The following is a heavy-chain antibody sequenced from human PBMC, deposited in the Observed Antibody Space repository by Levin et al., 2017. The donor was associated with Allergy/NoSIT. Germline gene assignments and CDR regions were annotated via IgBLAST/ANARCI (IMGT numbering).Heavy chain of an antibody. Sequence: PGGSLRLSCKGSGYSFTSYWIGWVRQMPGKGLEWMGIIYPGDSDTRYSPSFQGQVTISADKSISTAYLQWSSLKASDTAMYYCARQVDGDYWTGGDNFDYWGQGTLVTVSS. V-gene: IGHV5-51*01. CDR1: GYSFTSYW. CDR3: ARQVDGDYWTGGDNFDY. D-gene: IGHD4-17*01. J-gene: IGHJ4*02. CDR2: IYPGDSDT.